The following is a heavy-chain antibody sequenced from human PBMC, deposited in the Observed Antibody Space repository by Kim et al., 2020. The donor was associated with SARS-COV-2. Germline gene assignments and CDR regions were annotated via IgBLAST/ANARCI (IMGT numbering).Heavy chain of an antibody. J-gene: IGHJ4*02. D-gene: IGHD3-10*01. CDR3: ARGGTNMVRGDPRFDY. Sequence: KFQGRVTITADEATSTAYMELSSLRSEDTAVYYCARGGTNMVRGDPRFDYWGQGTLVTVSS. V-gene: IGHV1-69*01.